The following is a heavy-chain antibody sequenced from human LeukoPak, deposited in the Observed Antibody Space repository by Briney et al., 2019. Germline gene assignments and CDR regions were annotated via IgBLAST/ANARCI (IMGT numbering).Heavy chain of an antibody. V-gene: IGHV3-30*18. Sequence: GGSLRLSCAASGFTFSSYGMHWVRQAPGKGLEWVAVISYDGSNKYYADSVKGRFTISRDNSKNTLYLQMNSLRAEDTAVYYCANLLRWEPYWGQGALVTVSS. CDR3: ANLLRWEPY. D-gene: IGHD4-23*01. CDR2: ISYDGSNK. CDR1: GFTFSSYG. J-gene: IGHJ4*02.